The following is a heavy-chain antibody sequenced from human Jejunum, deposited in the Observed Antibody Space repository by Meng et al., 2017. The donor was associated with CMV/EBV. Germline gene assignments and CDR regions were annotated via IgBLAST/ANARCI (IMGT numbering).Heavy chain of an antibody. Sequence: ETIISDDNNQVGQATGQGREWMGWMNHNSGNTGYAQKFQGRVIMTRNTSISTAYKVLSSLRSEDTAVYYCATERDITRNDGGFDYWGQGTLVTVSS. V-gene: IGHV1-8*01. J-gene: IGHJ4*02. CDR3: ATERDITRNDGGFDY. CDR2: MNHNSGNT. CDR1: ETIISDD. D-gene: IGHD1-20*01.